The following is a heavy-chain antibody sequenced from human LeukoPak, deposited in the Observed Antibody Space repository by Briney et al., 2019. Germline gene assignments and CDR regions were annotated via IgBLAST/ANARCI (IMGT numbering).Heavy chain of an antibody. CDR1: GFTFSSYA. V-gene: IGHV3-30-3*01. J-gene: IGHJ6*02. Sequence: GGSLRLSCAASGFTFSSYAMHWVRQAPGKGLEWVAVISYDGSNKYYADSVKGRFTISRDNSKNTLYLQMNSLRAKDTAVYYCARDGSGYSSGWYGGMDVWGQGTTVTVSS. CDR2: ISYDGSNK. D-gene: IGHD6-19*01. CDR3: ARDGSGYSSGWYGGMDV.